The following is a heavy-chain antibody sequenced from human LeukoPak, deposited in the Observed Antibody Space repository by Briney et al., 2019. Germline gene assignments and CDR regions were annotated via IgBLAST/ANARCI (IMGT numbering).Heavy chain of an antibody. CDR1: GFTFSSYE. D-gene: IGHD5-24*01. J-gene: IGHJ4*02. CDR3: ARAIGDRYDGYYFDY. V-gene: IGHV3-13*01. Sequence: GGSLRLSCAASGFTFSSYEMHWVRQATGKGLEWVSAIGTAGDTYYPGSVKGRFTISRENAKNSLYLQMNSLRAGDTAVYYCARAIGDRYDGYYFDYWGQGTLVTVSS. CDR2: IGTAGDT.